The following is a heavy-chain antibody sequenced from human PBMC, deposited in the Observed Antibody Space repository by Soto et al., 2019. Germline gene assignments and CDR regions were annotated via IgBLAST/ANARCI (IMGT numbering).Heavy chain of an antibody. Sequence: ASVKVSCKASGYTFTSYGISWVRQAPGQGLEWMGWISAYNGNTNYAQKLQGRVTMTTDTSTSTAYMELGSLRSDDTAVYYCARSLYCSGGSCYSSYYMDVWGKGTTVTVSS. J-gene: IGHJ6*03. D-gene: IGHD2-15*01. CDR1: GYTFTSYG. CDR2: ISAYNGNT. V-gene: IGHV1-18*01. CDR3: ARSLYCSGGSCYSSYYMDV.